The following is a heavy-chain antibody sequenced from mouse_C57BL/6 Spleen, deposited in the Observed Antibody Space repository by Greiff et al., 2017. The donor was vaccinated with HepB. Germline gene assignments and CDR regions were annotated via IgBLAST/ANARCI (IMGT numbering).Heavy chain of an antibody. D-gene: IGHD1-1*01. Sequence: EVKLVESGGGLVKPGGSLKLSCAASGFTFSSYAMSWVRQTPEKRLEWVATISDGGSYTYYPDNVKGRFTISRDNAKNNLYLQMSHLKSEDTAMYYCARDSLRNYAMDYWGQGTSVTVSS. J-gene: IGHJ4*01. CDR1: GFTFSSYA. CDR2: ISDGGSYT. CDR3: ARDSLRNYAMDY. V-gene: IGHV5-4*01.